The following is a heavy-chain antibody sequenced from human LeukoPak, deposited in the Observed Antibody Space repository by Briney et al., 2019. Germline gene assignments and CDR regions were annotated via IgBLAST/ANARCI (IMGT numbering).Heavy chain of an antibody. CDR3: ARGVDYDYIGKDY. J-gene: IGHJ4*02. D-gene: IGHD3-16*01. CDR2: INPNSGGT. V-gene: IGHV1-2*02. CDR1: GYTFTGYY. Sequence: ASVKVSCKASGYTFTGYYMHWVRQAPGQGLEWMGWINPNSGGTNYAQKFQGRVTMTRDTSISTAYMELSRLRSDDTAVYYCARGVDYDYIGKDYWGRGTLVTVSS.